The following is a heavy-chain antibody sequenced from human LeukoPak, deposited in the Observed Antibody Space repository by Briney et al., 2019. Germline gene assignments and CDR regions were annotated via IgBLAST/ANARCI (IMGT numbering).Heavy chain of an antibody. CDR3: ARGVYDSSGYYYP. V-gene: IGHV3-48*04. CDR1: GFTFSSYG. CDR2: ISSSAGSI. D-gene: IGHD3-22*01. J-gene: IGHJ5*02. Sequence: PGGSLRLSCAASGFTFSSYGMHWVRQAPGKGLEWVSYISSSAGSIYYADSVKGRFTISRDNAKNSLYLQMSSLRAEDTAVYYCARGVYDSSGYYYPWGQGTLVTVSS.